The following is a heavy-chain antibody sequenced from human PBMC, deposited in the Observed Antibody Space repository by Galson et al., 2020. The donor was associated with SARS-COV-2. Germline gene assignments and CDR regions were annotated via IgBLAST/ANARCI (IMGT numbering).Heavy chain of an antibody. CDR2: ISAGGRPT. CDR1: GFRVSSYH. CDR3: AKPYCSGFRCYNYIDN. Sequence: QLGESLKISCEGSGFRVSSYHIRWVRQAPGKGLEWVSVISAGGRPTHYADSVKGRFAISRDSSKDTLHMQMNSLRAEDTAVYYCAKPYCSGFRCYNYIDNWGQGTLVTVSS. V-gene: IGHV3-23*01. J-gene: IGHJ4*02. D-gene: IGHD2-15*01.